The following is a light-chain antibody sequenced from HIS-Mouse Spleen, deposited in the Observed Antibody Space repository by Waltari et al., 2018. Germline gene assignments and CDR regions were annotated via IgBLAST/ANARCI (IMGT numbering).Light chain of an antibody. Sequence: QSALTQPASVSGSPGQSITISCPGTSRDGGSYNLFSWYQQHPGKAPKLMIYEGSKRPSGVSNRFSGSKSGNTASLTISGLQAEDEADYYCCSYAGSSTWVFGGGTKLTVL. J-gene: IGLJ3*02. V-gene: IGLV2-23*01. CDR2: EGS. CDR1: SRDGGSYNL. CDR3: CSYAGSSTWV.